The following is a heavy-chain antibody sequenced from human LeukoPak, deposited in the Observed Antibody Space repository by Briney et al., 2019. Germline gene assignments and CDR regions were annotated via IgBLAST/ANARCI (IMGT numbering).Heavy chain of an antibody. V-gene: IGHV3-49*04. Sequence: SGGSLRLSCTASGFTFGDYAMSWVRQAPGKGLEWVGFIRSKAYGGTTEYAASVKGRFTISRDDSKSIAYLQMNSLRAEDTAVYYCAKDPQLVAGGDFDYWGQGTLVTVSS. CDR2: IRSKAYGGTT. D-gene: IGHD6-6*01. CDR1: GFTFGDYA. J-gene: IGHJ4*02. CDR3: AKDPQLVAGGDFDY.